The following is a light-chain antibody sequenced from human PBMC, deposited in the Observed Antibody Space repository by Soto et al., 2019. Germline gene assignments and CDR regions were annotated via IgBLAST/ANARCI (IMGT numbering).Light chain of an antibody. J-gene: IGLJ1*01. V-gene: IGLV2-14*03. CDR2: DVS. CDR1: SSDVGGYKY. CDR3: CSYAGSRTYV. Sequence: QSALTQPASVSGSPGQSITISCTGTSSDVGGYKYVSWYQQHPDKAPKLIIFDVSNRPSGISSRFSGSKSGNTASLTISGLQTEDEADYYCCSYAGSRTYVFGTGTKLTVL.